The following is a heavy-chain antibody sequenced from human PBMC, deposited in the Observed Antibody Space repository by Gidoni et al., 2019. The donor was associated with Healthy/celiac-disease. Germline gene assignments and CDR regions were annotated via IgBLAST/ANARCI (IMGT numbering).Heavy chain of an antibody. Sequence: VIWYDGSNKYYADSVKGRFTISRDNSKNTLYLQMNSLRAEDTAVYYCARDSAGSTVYSSGWSFGYWGQGTLVTVSS. J-gene: IGHJ4*02. D-gene: IGHD6-19*01. CDR2: IWYDGSNK. V-gene: IGHV3-33*01. CDR3: ARDSAGSTVYSSGWSFGY.